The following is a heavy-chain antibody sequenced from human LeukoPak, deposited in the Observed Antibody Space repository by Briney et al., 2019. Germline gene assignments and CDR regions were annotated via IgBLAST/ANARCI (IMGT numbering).Heavy chain of an antibody. Sequence: GGSLRLSCAASGFTFSSYSMNWVRQAPGKGLEWVSSISSSSSYIYYADSVKGRFTISRDNAKNSLYLQMNSLRAEDTAVYYCARALGRDYYYYYMDVWGKGTTVTVSS. CDR2: ISSSSSYI. D-gene: IGHD3/OR15-3a*01. CDR1: GFTFSSYS. J-gene: IGHJ6*03. V-gene: IGHV3-21*01. CDR3: ARALGRDYYYYYMDV.